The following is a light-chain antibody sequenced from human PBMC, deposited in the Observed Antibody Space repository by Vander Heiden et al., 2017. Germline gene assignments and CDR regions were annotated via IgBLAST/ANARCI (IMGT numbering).Light chain of an antibody. J-gene: IGLJ2*01. CDR2: QDT. CDR1: KLGDKY. Sequence: SYELTQPPSVSVSPGQTASITCSGDKLGDKYACWYQQKPGQSPVLVIYQDTKRPSGIPERFSGSNSGNTATLTISGTQAMDEADYYCQAWDSGIVVFGGGTNLTVL. CDR3: QAWDSGIVV. V-gene: IGLV3-1*01.